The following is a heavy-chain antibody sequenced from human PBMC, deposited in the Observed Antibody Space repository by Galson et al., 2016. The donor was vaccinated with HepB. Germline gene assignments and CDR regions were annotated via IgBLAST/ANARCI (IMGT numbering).Heavy chain of an antibody. CDR3: AREAPGKLLDY. CDR1: GLSVSSNY. J-gene: IGHJ4*02. D-gene: IGHD1-26*01. CDR2: IHSGEDT. V-gene: IGHV3-53*01. Sequence: SLRLSCAASGLSVSSNYMTWVRQAPGKGLEWVSLIHSGEDTYYADSVKGRFTISRETSKNTLYLQMDSLRAEDTAVYYCAREAPGKLLDYWGQGTLVTVSS.